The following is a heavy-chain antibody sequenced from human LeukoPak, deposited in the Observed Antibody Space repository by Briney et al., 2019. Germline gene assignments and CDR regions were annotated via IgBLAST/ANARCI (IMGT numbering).Heavy chain of an antibody. J-gene: IGHJ5*02. Sequence: GGSLRLSCAASGFTFSNFAMAWVRQTPEKGLEWVSGIVAGAATDYAESVKGRFTISRDNFTSTLFLQMNSLRVDDTALHFCARDLNYGDGRWEFDPWGQGTPVTVPS. CDR2: IVAGAAT. CDR3: ARDLNYGDGRWEFDP. D-gene: IGHD4-17*01. CDR1: GFTFSNFA. V-gene: IGHV3-23*01.